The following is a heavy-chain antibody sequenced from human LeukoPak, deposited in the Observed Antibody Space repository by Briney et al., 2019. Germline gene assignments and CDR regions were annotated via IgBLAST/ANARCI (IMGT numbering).Heavy chain of an antibody. CDR1: GFTFIDNY. CDR3: ATHSYNEDY. CDR2: SRNKGFIYTT. Sequence: GGSRRLSGAALGFTFIDNYINWVRQAPGKGLKWVGRSRNKGFIYTTAYAASVKGRFTISRDDSKNSVHLQMNGLKIEDTAVYYCATHSYNEDYWGQGTLVTVSS. D-gene: IGHD3-10*01. V-gene: IGHV3-72*01. J-gene: IGHJ4*02.